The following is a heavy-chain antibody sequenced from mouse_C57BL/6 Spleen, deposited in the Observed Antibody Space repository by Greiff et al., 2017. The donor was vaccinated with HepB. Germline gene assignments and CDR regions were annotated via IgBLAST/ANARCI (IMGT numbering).Heavy chain of an antibody. CDR1: GFTFSSYG. CDR3: ARRHFITTVVATKDWYFDV. J-gene: IGHJ1*03. CDR2: ISSGGSYT. D-gene: IGHD1-1*01. Sequence: DVHLVESGGDLVKPGGSLKLSCAASGFTFSSYGMSWVRQTPDKRLEWVATISSGGSYTYYPDSVKGRFTISRDNAKNTLYLQMSSLKSEDTAMYYCARRHFITTVVATKDWYFDVWGTGTTVTVSS. V-gene: IGHV5-6*01.